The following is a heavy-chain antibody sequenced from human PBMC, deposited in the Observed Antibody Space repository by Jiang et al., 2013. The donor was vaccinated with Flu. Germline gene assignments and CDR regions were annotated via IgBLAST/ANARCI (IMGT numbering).Heavy chain of an antibody. D-gene: IGHD3-22*01. CDR1: GFSFGNYA. V-gene: IGHV3-23*04. Sequence: QLVESGGGLVQPGGSLRLSCAASGFSFGNYAMSWVRQAPGKGLEWVSGISSSGGSTYYAGSVKGRFTIPSDKSKNTLYLQMNSLRGEDTAVYYCARKAGDYYDRSGYRHIDKWGQGTLVTVSS. J-gene: IGHJ4*02. CDR2: ISSSGGST. CDR3: ARKAGDYYDRSGYRHIDK.